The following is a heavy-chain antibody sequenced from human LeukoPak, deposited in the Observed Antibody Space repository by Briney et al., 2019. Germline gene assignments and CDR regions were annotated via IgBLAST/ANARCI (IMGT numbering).Heavy chain of an antibody. V-gene: IGHV4-30-4*08. Sequence: SWVRQPPGKGLEWIGYIYYSGSTYYNPSLKSRVTISVDASKNQFSLKLSSVTAADTAVYYCARAGCSSTSCQDYYYYYMDVWGKGTTVAVSS. J-gene: IGHJ6*03. CDR2: IYYSGST. CDR3: ARAGCSSTSCQDYYYYYMDV. D-gene: IGHD2-2*01.